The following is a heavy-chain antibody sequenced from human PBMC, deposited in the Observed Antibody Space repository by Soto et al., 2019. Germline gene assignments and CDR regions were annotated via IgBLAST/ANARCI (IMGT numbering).Heavy chain of an antibody. Sequence: SQTKSHTNAFYDVSISCFYLIWIRQKPGKGLEWIGEINHSGSTNYNPSLKSRVTISVDTSKNQFSLKLSSVTAADTAVYYCARGITIFGVVMGRYYFDYWGQGTLVTVSS. CDR2: INHSGST. V-gene: IGHV4-34*01. J-gene: IGHJ4*02. D-gene: IGHD3-3*01. CDR1: DVSISCFY. CDR3: ARGITIFGVVMGRYYFDY.